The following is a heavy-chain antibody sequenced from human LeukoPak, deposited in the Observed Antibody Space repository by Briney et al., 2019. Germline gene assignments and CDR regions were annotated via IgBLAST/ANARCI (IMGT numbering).Heavy chain of an antibody. CDR3: ARHKDSSGSGFDY. J-gene: IGHJ4*02. Sequence: SETLSLTCAVYGGSFSAYYWSWIRQPPGKGPEWIGEINHSGSTNYNPSLKSRVTISVDTSKNQFSLKLSSVTAADTAVYYCARHKDSSGSGFDYWGQGTLVTVSS. CDR1: GGSFSAYY. CDR2: INHSGST. D-gene: IGHD3-22*01. V-gene: IGHV4-34*01.